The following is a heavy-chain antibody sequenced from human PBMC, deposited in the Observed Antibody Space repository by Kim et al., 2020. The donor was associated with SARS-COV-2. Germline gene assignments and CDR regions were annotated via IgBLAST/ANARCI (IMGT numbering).Heavy chain of an antibody. CDR3: AKDQGFSITMIVVVPDAFDI. CDR1: GFTFSSYA. V-gene: IGHV3-33*06. J-gene: IGHJ3*02. CDR2: IWYDGSNK. D-gene: IGHD3-22*01. Sequence: GGSLRLSCAASGFTFSSYAMHWVRQAPGKGLEWVAVIWYDGSNKYYADSVKGRFTISRDNSKNTLYLQMNSLRAEDTAVYYCAKDQGFSITMIVVVPDAFDIWGQGTMVTVSS.